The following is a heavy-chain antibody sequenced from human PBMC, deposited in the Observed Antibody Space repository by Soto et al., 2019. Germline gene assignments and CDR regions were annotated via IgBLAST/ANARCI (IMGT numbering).Heavy chain of an antibody. CDR2: INPNSGGT. D-gene: IGHD3-9*01. CDR3: ARDRGGYDILTGYDY. Sequence: QVQLVQSGAEVKKPGASVKVSCKASGYTFTGYYMHWVRQAPGQGLEWMGWINPNSGGTNYAQKFQGWVTMTRDTSISTAYMELSRLRSDDTAVYYCARDRGGYDILTGYDYWGQGTLVTVSS. CDR1: GYTFTGYY. V-gene: IGHV1-2*04. J-gene: IGHJ4*02.